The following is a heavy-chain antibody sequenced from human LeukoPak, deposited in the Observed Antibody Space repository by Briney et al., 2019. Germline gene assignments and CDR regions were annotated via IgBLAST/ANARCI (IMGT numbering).Heavy chain of an antibody. CDR1: GFTFGDYA. D-gene: IGHD3-10*01. J-gene: IGHJ5*02. CDR3: AKGPAMVRGTFDP. V-gene: IGHV3-23*01. Sequence: RTGGSLRLSCTASGFTFGDYAMNWVRQAPGKGLGWVSSISGSGGNTYYADSVKGRFTISRDYSKNTLYLQMNSLRTEEKAVYYCAKGPAMVRGTFDPWGQGTLVTVSS. CDR2: ISGSGGNT.